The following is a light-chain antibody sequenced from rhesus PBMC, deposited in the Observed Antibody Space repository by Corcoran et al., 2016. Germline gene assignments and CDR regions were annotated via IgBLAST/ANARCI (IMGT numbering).Light chain of an antibody. CDR2: GTS. Sequence: IVMTQSPATLSLSPGERATLACRASQSLNSYVSWYQQKPRQAPRLLIYGTSNRATAVPDRFSVSGSGTDFPLIISSLGPEDVGIYYCQQYTSWSTFGQGTKVEIK. CDR3: QQYTSWST. V-gene: IGKV3S9*01. J-gene: IGKJ1*01. CDR1: QSLNSY.